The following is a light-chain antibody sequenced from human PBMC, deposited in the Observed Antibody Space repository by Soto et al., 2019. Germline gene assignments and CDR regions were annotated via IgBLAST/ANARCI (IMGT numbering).Light chain of an antibody. CDR2: DSS. Sequence: EIELTHSPATLSLSPGETATLSCRASQNVDKFLAWYQQRPGQPPRLLIFDSSNRATGVPVRFSGSGSGTVFTLTIGSLEPEDSAVYYCQQRKNGPPITFGRGTRLEIK. CDR3: QQRKNGPPIT. J-gene: IGKJ5*01. CDR1: QNVDKF. V-gene: IGKV3-11*01.